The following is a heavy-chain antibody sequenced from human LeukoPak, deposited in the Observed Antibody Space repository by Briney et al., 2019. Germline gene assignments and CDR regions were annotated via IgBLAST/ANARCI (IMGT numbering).Heavy chain of an antibody. CDR1: GGSIINYY. CDR2: IYYSGST. CDR3: ARVAKHFRGGLSFYFMDV. Sequence: SETLSLTCTVSGGSIINYYWTWIRQPPGKGLEWIGHIYYSGSTNYNPSLNSRVTISVDTSEKQFSLKLTSVIAADTAVYYCARVAKHFRGGLSFYFMDVWGIGTTVTISS. V-gene: IGHV4-59*01. D-gene: IGHD3-10*01. J-gene: IGHJ6*03.